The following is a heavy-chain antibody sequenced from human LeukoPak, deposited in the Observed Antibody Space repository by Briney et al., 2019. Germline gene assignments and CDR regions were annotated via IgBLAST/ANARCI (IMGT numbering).Heavy chain of an antibody. Sequence: SVKVSCKASGGTFSSYAISWVRQAPGQGLEWMGGIIPIFGTANYAQKFQGRVTITADESTGTAYMELSSLRSDDTAVYYCARFGPDYDSSGYYYQNAFDIWGQGTMVTVSS. V-gene: IGHV1-69*13. CDR3: ARFGPDYDSSGYYYQNAFDI. D-gene: IGHD3-22*01. J-gene: IGHJ3*02. CDR2: IIPIFGTA. CDR1: GGTFSSYA.